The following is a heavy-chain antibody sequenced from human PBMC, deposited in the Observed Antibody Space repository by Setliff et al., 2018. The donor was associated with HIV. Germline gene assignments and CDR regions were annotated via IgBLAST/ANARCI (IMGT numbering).Heavy chain of an antibody. CDR1: GFTFSSAW. V-gene: IGHV3-7*01. J-gene: IGHJ4*02. Sequence: GGSLRLSCAASGFTFSSAWMGWVRQAPGKGLEWVAKIKNDGSEKYYVDSVEGRFTISRDNAKNSLYLEMNSLTVEDTALYYCARDWPSSTAAGDCWGQGTLVTVSS. CDR2: IKNDGSEK. D-gene: IGHD6-6*01. CDR3: ARDWPSSTAAGDC.